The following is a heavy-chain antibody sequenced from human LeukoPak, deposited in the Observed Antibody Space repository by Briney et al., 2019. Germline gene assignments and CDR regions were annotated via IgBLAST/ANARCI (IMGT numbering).Heavy chain of an antibody. CDR1: GGSISNGYW. Sequence: PSETLSLTCAVSGGSISNGYWWSWVRQPPGKGLEWIGSIYYSGSTYYNPSLKSRVTISVDTSKNQFSLKLSSVTAADTAVYYCARRSQAYYDSSGYYHNPPYAAFDIWGQGTMVTVSS. CDR2: IYYSGST. D-gene: IGHD3-22*01. V-gene: IGHV4-39*01. J-gene: IGHJ3*02. CDR3: ARRSQAYYDSSGYYHNPPYAAFDI.